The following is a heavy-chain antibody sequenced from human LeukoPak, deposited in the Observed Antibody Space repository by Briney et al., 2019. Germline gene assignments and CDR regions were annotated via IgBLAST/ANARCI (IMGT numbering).Heavy chain of an antibody. CDR3: ARHVDGYSGYLVDY. V-gene: IGHV5-51*01. D-gene: IGHD5-12*01. J-gene: IGHJ4*02. Sequence: ETLSLTCTVSGGSISSYYWSWIRQPPGKGLEWMGIIYPGDSDTRYSPSFQGQVTISADKSISTAYLQWSSLKASDTAMYYCARHVDGYSGYLVDYWGQGTLVTVSS. CDR1: GGSISSYY. CDR2: IYPGDSDT.